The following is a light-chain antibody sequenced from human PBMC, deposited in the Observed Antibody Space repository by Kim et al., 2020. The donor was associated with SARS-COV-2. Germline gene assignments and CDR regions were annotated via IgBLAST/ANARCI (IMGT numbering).Light chain of an antibody. CDR1: RSNIGSNV. CDR3: VAWDDSLNGSV. Sequence: QSVLTQPPSASGTPGQRVTISCSGSRSNIGSNVVNWYQQLPETAPKLLIYSNDYRPSGVPARFSGSKSGTSASLAISGLQSEDEADYYCVAWDDSLNGSVFGGGTKVTVL. J-gene: IGLJ3*02. V-gene: IGLV1-44*01. CDR2: SND.